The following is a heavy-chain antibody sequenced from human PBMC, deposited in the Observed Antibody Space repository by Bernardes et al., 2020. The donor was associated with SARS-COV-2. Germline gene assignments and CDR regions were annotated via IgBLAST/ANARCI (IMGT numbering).Heavy chain of an antibody. V-gene: IGHV4-30-4*01. D-gene: IGHD3-9*01. Sequence: SETLSLTCTVSGGSISSGDYYWSWIRQPPGKGLEWIGYIYYSGSTYYNPSLKSRVTISVDTSKNQFSLKLSSVTAADTAVYYCARYFDWLQENWFDPWGQGTLVTVSS. J-gene: IGHJ5*02. CDR3: ARYFDWLQENWFDP. CDR2: IYYSGST. CDR1: GGSISSGDYY.